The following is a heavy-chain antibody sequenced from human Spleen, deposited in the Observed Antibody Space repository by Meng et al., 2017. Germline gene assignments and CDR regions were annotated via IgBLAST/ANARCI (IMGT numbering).Heavy chain of an antibody. CDR2: IYSSGST. D-gene: IGHD1-26*01. J-gene: IGHJ4*02. V-gene: IGHV4-59*10. Sequence: QVQLTEWGAGLLKSSVTLSLTCVVSGGSFSDYYWSWLAQPPGKGLDWIGRIYSSGSTNYNSSLKRRVTISKDTYKNQFSLKMTLVADADTVVYYCGRQFGSGCYDYFDYWGQGTLVTVSS. CDR1: GGSFSDYY. CDR3: GRQFGSGCYDYFDY.